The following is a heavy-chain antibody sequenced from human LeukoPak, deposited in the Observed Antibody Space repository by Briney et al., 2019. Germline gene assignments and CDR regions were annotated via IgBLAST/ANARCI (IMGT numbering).Heavy chain of an antibody. Sequence: GASVKVSCKASGGTFSSYAISWVRQAPGQGLEWMGRIIPILGIANYAQKFQGRVTITADKSTSTAYMELSSLRSEDTAVYYCASEEGAIAAAGTVYIWFDPWGQGTLVTVSS. CDR2: IIPILGIA. D-gene: IGHD6-13*01. V-gene: IGHV1-69*04. J-gene: IGHJ5*02. CDR1: GGTFSSYA. CDR3: ASEEGAIAAAGTVYIWFDP.